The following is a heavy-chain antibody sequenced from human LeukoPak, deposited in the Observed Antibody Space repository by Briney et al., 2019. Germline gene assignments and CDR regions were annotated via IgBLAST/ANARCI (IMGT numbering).Heavy chain of an antibody. CDR3: ATHSGDFWSGYSSYYYYYMDV. Sequence: ASVKVSCKASGYTFTSYDINWVRQATGQGLEWMGWMNPNSGNTGYARKFQGRVTMTRNTSISTAYMELSSLRSEDTAVYYCATHSGDFWSGYSSYYYYYMDVWGKGTTVTVSS. D-gene: IGHD3-3*01. V-gene: IGHV1-8*01. CDR1: GYTFTSYD. CDR2: MNPNSGNT. J-gene: IGHJ6*03.